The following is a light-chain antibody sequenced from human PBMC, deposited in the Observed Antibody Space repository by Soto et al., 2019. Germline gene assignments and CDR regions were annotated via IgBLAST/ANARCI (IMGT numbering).Light chain of an antibody. CDR2: EVG. CDR1: SSDVGYYNY. V-gene: IGLV2-14*01. Sequence: QSVLTQPASVSGSPGQSITISCTGTSSDVGYYNYVSWYQQHPGKVPELLIYEVGYRPSGVSNRFSGSKSGNTASLTISGLQAEDEADYYCSSYTTSSILHVFGTGTKVTVL. J-gene: IGLJ1*01. CDR3: SSYTTSSILHV.